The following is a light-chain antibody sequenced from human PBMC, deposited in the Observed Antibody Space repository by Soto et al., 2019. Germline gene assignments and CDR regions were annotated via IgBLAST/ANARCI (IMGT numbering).Light chain of an antibody. Sequence: QSVLTQPPSASGTPGQRVTISCSGSSSNIGSNYVYWYQQVPGTAPKLLIYRNNQRPSGVPDRFSGSKSDNTASLTISGLQAEDEADYYCCSYAGSYTRVFGTGTKVTVL. V-gene: IGLV1-47*01. CDR2: RNN. CDR3: CSYAGSYTRV. CDR1: SSNIGSNY. J-gene: IGLJ1*01.